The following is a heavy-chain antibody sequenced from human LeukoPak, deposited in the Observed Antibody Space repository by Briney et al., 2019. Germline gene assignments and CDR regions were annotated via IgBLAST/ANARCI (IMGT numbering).Heavy chain of an antibody. CDR3: ARVIMSSVYYYYMNV. V-gene: IGHV4-59*01. Sequence: SETLSLTCAVYGGSFSGYYWSWIRQPPGKGLEWIGYMSYSGSTNYNPSLKSRVTISGDTSKNHFSLKLRSVTAADTAVYYCARVIMSSVYYYYMNVWGKGTTVTVSS. CDR2: MSYSGST. J-gene: IGHJ6*03. D-gene: IGHD3-3*01. CDR1: GGSFSGYY.